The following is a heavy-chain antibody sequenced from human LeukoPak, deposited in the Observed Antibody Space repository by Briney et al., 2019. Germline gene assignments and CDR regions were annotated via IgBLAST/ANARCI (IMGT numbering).Heavy chain of an antibody. V-gene: IGHV4-38-2*02. D-gene: IGHD3-10*02. CDR1: GGSLSTYY. J-gene: IGHJ4*02. CDR3: ARGDKDYYVPQPHFDY. CDR2: IYHSGST. Sequence: SETLSLTCTVSGGSLSTYYWSWIRQPPGKGLGWIGSIYHSGSTYYNPSLKSRVTISVDTSKNQFSLKLSSVAAADTAVYYCARGDKDYYVPQPHFDYWGQGTLVTVSS.